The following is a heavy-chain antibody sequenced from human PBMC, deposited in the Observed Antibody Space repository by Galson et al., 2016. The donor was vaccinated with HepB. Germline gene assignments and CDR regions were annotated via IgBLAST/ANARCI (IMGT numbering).Heavy chain of an antibody. J-gene: IGHJ2*01. CDR2: ISSSSSYI. CDR1: GFPFSSYS. D-gene: IGHD6-19*01. Sequence: LRLSCAASGFPFSSYSMNWVRQAPGKGLEWVSSISSSSSYIYYADSVKGRFTISRDNAKNSLYLQMKSLRAEDTAVYYCARLIDRSGWHSLFRRYFDLWGRGTLVTVSS. CDR3: ARLIDRSGWHSLFRRYFDL. V-gene: IGHV3-21*06.